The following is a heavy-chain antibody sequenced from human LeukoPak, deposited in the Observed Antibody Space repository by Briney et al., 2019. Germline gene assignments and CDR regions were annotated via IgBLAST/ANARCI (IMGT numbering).Heavy chain of an antibody. V-gene: IGHV3-66*02. CDR2: LYSGGST. Sequence: GGSLTLSCVVSGLTLSSNYMSWVRQAPGKGLEWVSLLYSGGSTDYAGSVRGRFTISRDNSKNTLYLQLNSLRAEDTAVYYCARGGIAVAFDYWGQGSLVTVSS. CDR3: ARGGIAVAFDY. J-gene: IGHJ4*02. D-gene: IGHD6-19*01. CDR1: GLTLSSNY.